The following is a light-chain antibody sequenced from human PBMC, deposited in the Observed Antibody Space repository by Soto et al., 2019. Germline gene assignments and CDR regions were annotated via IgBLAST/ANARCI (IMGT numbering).Light chain of an antibody. CDR1: QSISNH. V-gene: IGKV1-39*01. Sequence: DIQMTQSPSSLSASVEDRVIITCRASQSISNHLNWYQQKPGKAPKLLIYAASSLQSGVPSRFSGSGSETEFTLSISSLQPEDFATYFCQQSYGTPITFGQGTRLEIK. CDR2: AAS. CDR3: QQSYGTPIT. J-gene: IGKJ5*01.